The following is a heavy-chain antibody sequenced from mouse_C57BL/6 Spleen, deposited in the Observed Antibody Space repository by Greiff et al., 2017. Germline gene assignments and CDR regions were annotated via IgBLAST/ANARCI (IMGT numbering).Heavy chain of an antibody. Sequence: DVKLVESGGDLVKPGGSLKLSCAASGFTFSSYGMSWVRQTPDKRLEWVATISSGGSYTYYPDSVKGRFTISRDNAKNTLYLQMSSLKSEDTATYYCARHGLRDYYAMDYWGQGTSVTVSS. CDR3: ARHGLRDYYAMDY. CDR2: ISSGGSYT. D-gene: IGHD2-4*01. V-gene: IGHV5-6*02. J-gene: IGHJ4*01. CDR1: GFTFSSYG.